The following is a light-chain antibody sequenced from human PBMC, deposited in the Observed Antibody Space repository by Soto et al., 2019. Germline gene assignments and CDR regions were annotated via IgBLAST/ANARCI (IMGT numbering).Light chain of an antibody. CDR2: DVT. CDR3: SSYSSSTAHVV. V-gene: IGLV2-14*03. CDR1: SSDGGDFNY. Sequence: QSALTQPASVSGSPGRSVTISCTGTSSDGGDFNYVSWYQHLPGRAPKLIIYDVTNRPSGISYRFSASKSGRTASLTISGLQAEDEADYYCSSYSSSTAHVVFGGGTQLTVL. J-gene: IGLJ2*01.